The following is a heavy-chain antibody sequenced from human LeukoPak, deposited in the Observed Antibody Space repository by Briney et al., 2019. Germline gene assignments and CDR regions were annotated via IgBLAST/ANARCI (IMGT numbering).Heavy chain of an antibody. CDR1: GGSISSGGYY. CDR3: ARAIAAAGFDY. D-gene: IGHD6-13*01. V-gene: IGHV4-30-2*01. J-gene: IGHJ4*02. Sequence: PSETLSLTCTVSGGSISSGGYYWSWIRQPPGKGLEWIGCIYHSGSTYYNPSLKSRVTISVDRSKNQFSLKLSSVTAADTAVYYCARAIAAAGFDYWGQGTLVTVSS. CDR2: IYHSGST.